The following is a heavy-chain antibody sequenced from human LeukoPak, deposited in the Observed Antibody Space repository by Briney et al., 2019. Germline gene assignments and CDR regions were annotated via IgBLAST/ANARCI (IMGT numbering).Heavy chain of an antibody. D-gene: IGHD1-26*01. Sequence: GSLRLSCAASGFTFSSYAMSWVRQAPGKGLEWVSAISGSGGSTYYADSVKGRFTISRDNSKNMAYLQMNSLRVDDTAVYYCATPAYRDRGGFEFWGQGTLVTVSS. CDR2: ISGSGGST. CDR1: GFTFSSYA. J-gene: IGHJ4*02. CDR3: ATPAYRDRGGFEF. V-gene: IGHV3-23*01.